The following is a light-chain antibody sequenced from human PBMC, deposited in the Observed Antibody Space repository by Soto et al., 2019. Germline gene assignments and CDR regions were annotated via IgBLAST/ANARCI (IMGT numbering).Light chain of an antibody. CDR3: QQYDSTPPT. J-gene: IGKJ1*01. V-gene: IGKV3-20*01. Sequence: EIVLTQSPGTLSLSPGDRATLSCRASQSVNSNYLAWYQRKPGQAPRLLIYGASNRATDIPYRFSASGSGTDFTLTITRPEAEDFAVYYCQQYDSTPPTFDQGTMVEVK. CDR2: GAS. CDR1: QSVNSNY.